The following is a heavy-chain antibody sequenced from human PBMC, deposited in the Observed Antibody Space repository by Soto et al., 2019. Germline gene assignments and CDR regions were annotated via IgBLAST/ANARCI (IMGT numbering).Heavy chain of an antibody. D-gene: IGHD6-19*01. CDR2: IIPIFGTA. CDR1: GGTFSSYA. CDR3: ARGPLHLSGCDY. Sequence: GASVKVSCKASGGTFSSYAISWVRQAPGQGLEWMGGIIPIFGTANYAQKFQGRVTITADESTSTAYMELSSLRSEDTAVYYCARGPLHLSGCDYWGQGTLVTVSS. J-gene: IGHJ4*02. V-gene: IGHV1-69*13.